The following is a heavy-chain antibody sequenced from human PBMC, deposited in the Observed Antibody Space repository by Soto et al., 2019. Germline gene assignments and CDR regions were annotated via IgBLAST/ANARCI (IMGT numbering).Heavy chain of an antibody. CDR2: ISTYSGNT. V-gene: IGHV1-18*04. J-gene: IGHJ3*02. CDR3: ARKVCENSDAFDM. Sequence: QVHLVQSGPEVKTPGASVKVYCKTSGYTFHTYNIGWARQAPGHCLEWMGWISTYSGNTDYAQKVQGRVTMTTDTSTSKAYMELRSLRSDDAALYYCARKVCENSDAFDMWGQGQMVTVSS. CDR1: GYTFHTYN.